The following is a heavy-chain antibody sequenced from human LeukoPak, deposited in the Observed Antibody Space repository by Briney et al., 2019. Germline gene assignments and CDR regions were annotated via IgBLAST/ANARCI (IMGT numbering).Heavy chain of an antibody. CDR1: GGAFSSYA. V-gene: IGHV1-8*03. J-gene: IGHJ3*02. Sequence: GASVKVSCKASGGAFSSYAINWVRQATGQGLEWMGWMNPNSGNTGYAQKFQGRVTITRNTSISTAYMELSSLRSEDTAVYYCARDYSNYVNAFDIWGQGTMVTVSS. D-gene: IGHD4-11*01. CDR3: ARDYSNYVNAFDI. CDR2: MNPNSGNT.